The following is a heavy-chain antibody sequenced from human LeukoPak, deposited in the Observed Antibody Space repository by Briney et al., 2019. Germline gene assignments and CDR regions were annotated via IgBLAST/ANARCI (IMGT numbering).Heavy chain of an antibody. CDR1: GFTFSSYS. CDR2: ISSSSSTI. V-gene: IGHV3-48*01. Sequence: GGSLRLSCAASGFTFSSYSMNWVRQAPGKGLEWVSYISSSSSTIYYADSVKGRFTISRDNAKNSLYLQMNSLRAEDTAVYYCAREKYYDYVWGSCRYLFDYWGQGTLVTVSS. CDR3: AREKYYDYVWGSCRYLFDY. J-gene: IGHJ4*02. D-gene: IGHD3-16*02.